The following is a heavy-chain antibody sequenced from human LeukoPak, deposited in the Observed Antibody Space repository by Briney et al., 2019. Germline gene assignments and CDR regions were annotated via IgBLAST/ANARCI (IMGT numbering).Heavy chain of an antibody. V-gene: IGHV3-23*01. Sequence: GGSLRLSCAASGFTFSSYAMSWVRQAPGKGLEWVSAISGSGGSTYYADSVKGRFTISRDNSKNTLYLQMNSLRAEDTAVYYCAKSEAYYDYVWGSYRFYWFDPWGQGTLVTVSS. CDR3: AKSEAYYDYVWGSYRFYWFDP. J-gene: IGHJ5*02. CDR1: GFTFSSYA. D-gene: IGHD3-16*02. CDR2: ISGSGGST.